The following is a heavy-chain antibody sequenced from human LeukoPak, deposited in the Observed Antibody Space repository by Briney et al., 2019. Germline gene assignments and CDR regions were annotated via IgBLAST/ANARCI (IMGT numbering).Heavy chain of an antibody. D-gene: IGHD5-12*01. Sequence: SETLSLTCAVYGGSFSGYYWSWIRQPPGKGLEWIGEINHSGSTNYNPSLKSRVTISVDTSKNQFSLKLSSVTAADTAVYYCAREGSAGYADDYWGQGTLVTVPS. CDR1: GGSFSGYY. CDR2: INHSGST. V-gene: IGHV4-34*01. CDR3: AREGSAGYADDY. J-gene: IGHJ4*02.